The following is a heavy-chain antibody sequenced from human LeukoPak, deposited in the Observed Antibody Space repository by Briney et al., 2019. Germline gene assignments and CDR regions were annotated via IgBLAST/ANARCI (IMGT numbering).Heavy chain of an antibody. V-gene: IGHV4-61*01. CDR1: GGSVSSGSYN. CDR2: IYNSGST. J-gene: IGHJ2*01. Sequence: SETLSLTCTVSGGSVSSGSYNWIWIRQPPGKGLEWIGYIYNSGSTNYSPSLKSRVTISVDTSKNQFSLKLSSVTAADWAVYYCGRGRWYSNGWGRGTLVTVSS. CDR3: GRGRWYSNG.